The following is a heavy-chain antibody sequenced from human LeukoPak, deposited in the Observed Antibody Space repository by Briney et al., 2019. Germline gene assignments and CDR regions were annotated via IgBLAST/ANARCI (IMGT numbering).Heavy chain of an antibody. CDR1: GGSFSGYY. CDR2: INHSGST. Sequence: PSETLSLTCAVYGGSFSGYYWSWIRQPPGKGLEWIGEINHSGSTNYNPSLKSRVTISVDTSKNQFSLKLSSVTAADTAVYYCARGRLAVAGTYFDYWGQGTLVTVSS. D-gene: IGHD6-19*01. J-gene: IGHJ4*02. V-gene: IGHV4-34*01. CDR3: ARGRLAVAGTYFDY.